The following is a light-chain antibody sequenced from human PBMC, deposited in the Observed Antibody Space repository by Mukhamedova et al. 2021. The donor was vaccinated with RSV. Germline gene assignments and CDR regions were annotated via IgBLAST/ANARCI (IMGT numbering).Light chain of an antibody. CDR3: QVWDSSSDPLYV. CDR2: DDS. Sequence: RITCGGNNIGSKSVHWYQQKPGQAPVLVVYDDSGRPSGIPERFSGSNSGNTATLTISRVEAGDEADYYCQVWDSSSDPLYVFGTGT. J-gene: IGLJ1*01. V-gene: IGLV3-21*02. CDR1: NIGSKS.